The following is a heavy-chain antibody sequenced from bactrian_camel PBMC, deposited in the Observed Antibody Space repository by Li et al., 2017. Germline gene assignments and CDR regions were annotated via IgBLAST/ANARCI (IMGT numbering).Heavy chain of an antibody. CDR1: GRTVKC. CDR2: ILTGATST. J-gene: IGHJ4*01. Sequence: HVQLVESGGGSVQAGGSLRLTCALSGRTVKCMGWFRQAPGKEREGLAAILTGATSTIYAASVKGRFTLAQDNAETTLYLHMNSLSLQDTAMYYCAAGWSFGVGTLLRRHYNYWGQGTQVTVS. D-gene: IGHD2*01. V-gene: IGHV3S54*01. CDR3: AAGWSFGVGTLLRRHYNY.